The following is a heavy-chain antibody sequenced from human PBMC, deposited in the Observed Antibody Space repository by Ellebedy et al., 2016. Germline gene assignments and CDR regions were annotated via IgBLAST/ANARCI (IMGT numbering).Heavy chain of an antibody. J-gene: IGHJ5*02. Sequence: ASVKVSXKASGYTFTSYYMHWVRQAPGQGLEWMGIINTSGGSTSYAERFQGRVTMTRDTSTSTVYMELSSLRSEDTAVYYCARGVAATAGKDWFNPWGQGTLVTVSS. CDR2: INTSGGST. CDR1: GYTFTSYY. V-gene: IGHV1-46*01. CDR3: ARGVAATAGKDWFNP. D-gene: IGHD6-13*01.